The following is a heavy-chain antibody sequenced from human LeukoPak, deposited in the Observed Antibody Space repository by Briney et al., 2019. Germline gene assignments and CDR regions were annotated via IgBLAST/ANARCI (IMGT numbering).Heavy chain of an antibody. CDR3: ARGRNYYGSGSYYTPYPYYYYYMDV. V-gene: IGHV1-8*01. CDR1: GYTFTSYD. Sequence: ASVKVSCKASGYTFTSYDINWVRQATGQGLEWMGWMNPNSGNTGYAQKFQGRVTMTRNTSISTAYMELSSLRSEDTAVYYCARGRNYYGSGSYYTPYPYYYYYMDVWGKGTTVTISS. J-gene: IGHJ6*03. CDR2: MNPNSGNT. D-gene: IGHD3-10*01.